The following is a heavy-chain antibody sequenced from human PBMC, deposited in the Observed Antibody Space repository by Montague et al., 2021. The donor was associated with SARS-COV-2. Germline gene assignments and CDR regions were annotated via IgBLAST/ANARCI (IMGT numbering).Heavy chain of an antibody. CDR1: GFTVSSNY. CDR3: ARDFGKSCDH. Sequence: SLRLSCAASGFTVSSNYMSWVRQAPGKGLEWVSLIYSSGRTSYADSVKGRFTMSRDNSKNTLYLQMNSLRAEDTAVYYCARDFGKSCDHWGQGTLVTVSS. J-gene: IGHJ4*02. D-gene: IGHD3-10*01. CDR2: IYSSGRT. V-gene: IGHV3-53*01.